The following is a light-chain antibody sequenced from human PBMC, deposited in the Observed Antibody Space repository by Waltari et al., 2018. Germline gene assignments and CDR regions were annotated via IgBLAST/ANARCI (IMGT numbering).Light chain of an antibody. J-gene: IGLJ2*01. V-gene: IGLV3-21*04. CDR1: NIGSQA. CDR2: YLS. CDR3: QVWDRHSHHQV. Sequence: SYVLTQSPSVSLAPGETATISCGGDNIGSQAVNWYQQRPGQAPVVVFSYLSDRPSGIPRRFSGSVSGNTAPLTIARVEAGDEADYFCQVWDRHSHHQVFGGGTKLAVL.